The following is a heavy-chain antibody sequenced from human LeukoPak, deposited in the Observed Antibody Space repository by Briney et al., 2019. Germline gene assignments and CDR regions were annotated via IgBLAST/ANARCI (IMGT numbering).Heavy chain of an antibody. CDR2: IYPGDSDT. V-gene: IGHV5-51*01. CDR1: GYSFNTYW. J-gene: IGHJ3*02. CDR3: ARPQHFGLTGMNAFDI. Sequence: TGESLKISGQGSGYSFNTYWIGWVRPIPGKGLEWMGIIYPGDSDTRYSPSFQGQVTISADKSISTAYLQWSSLKASDTAMYYCARPQHFGLTGMNAFDIWGQGTMVTVSS. D-gene: IGHD7-27*01.